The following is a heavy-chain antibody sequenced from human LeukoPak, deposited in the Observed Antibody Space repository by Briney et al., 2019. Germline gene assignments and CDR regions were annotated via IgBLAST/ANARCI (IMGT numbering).Heavy chain of an antibody. CDR2: ISAYNGNT. D-gene: IGHD6-13*01. Sequence: ALVTVSCKASGYTFTSYGISWVRQAPGQGLEWMGWISAYNGNTNYAQKLQGRVTMTTDTSTSTAYMELRSLRSDDTAVYYCARNHVIGADYYYGMDVWGQGTTVTVSS. J-gene: IGHJ6*02. CDR1: GYTFTSYG. CDR3: ARNHVIGADYYYGMDV. V-gene: IGHV1-18*01.